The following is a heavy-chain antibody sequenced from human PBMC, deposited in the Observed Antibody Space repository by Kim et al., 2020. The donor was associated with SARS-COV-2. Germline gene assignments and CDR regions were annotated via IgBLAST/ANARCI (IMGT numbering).Heavy chain of an antibody. J-gene: IGHJ6*02. Sequence: SPSFQGQVTISADKSISTAYLQWSSLKASDTAMYYCARRQGAATLYGMDVWGQGTTVTVSS. D-gene: IGHD1-26*01. V-gene: IGHV5-51*01. CDR3: ARRQGAATLYGMDV.